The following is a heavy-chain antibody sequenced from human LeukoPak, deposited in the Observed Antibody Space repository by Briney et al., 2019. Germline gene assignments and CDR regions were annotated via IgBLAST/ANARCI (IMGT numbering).Heavy chain of an antibody. V-gene: IGHV3-23*01. CDR3: AKDSGSYPPNYMDV. Sequence: GGSLRLSCAASGFTFSSYAMSWVRQAPGKGLEWVSAISGGGGSTYYADSVKGRFTISRDNSKNTLYLQMNSLRAEDTAVYYCAKDSGSYPPNYMDVWGKGTTVTASS. CDR1: GFTFSSYA. D-gene: IGHD1-26*01. CDR2: ISGGGGST. J-gene: IGHJ6*03.